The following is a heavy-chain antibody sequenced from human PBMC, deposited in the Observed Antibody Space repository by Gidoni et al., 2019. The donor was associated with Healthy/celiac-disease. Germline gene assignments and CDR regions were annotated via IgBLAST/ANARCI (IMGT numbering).Heavy chain of an antibody. CDR2: ISGNSGSI. Sequence: EVQLVESGGGLVQPGRSLRLSCAASGCPFADYALLWVRHAPGTGLDWVSGISGNSGSIGYADSVKGRFTISRDNAKNSLYLQMNSLRAEDTALYYCAKDMSGWYCSSTSCYGGGMDVWGQGTTVTVSS. CDR1: GCPFADYA. D-gene: IGHD2-2*01. J-gene: IGHJ6*02. V-gene: IGHV3-9*01. CDR3: AKDMSGWYCSSTSCYGGGMDV.